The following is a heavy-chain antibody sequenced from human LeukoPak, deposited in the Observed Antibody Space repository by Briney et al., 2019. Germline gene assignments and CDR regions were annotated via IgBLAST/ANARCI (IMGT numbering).Heavy chain of an antibody. V-gene: IGHV4-39*07. CDR3: ARTSYSSGWYRPDHFDY. J-gene: IGHJ4*02. CDR1: GGSISSGGYY. Sequence: SETLSLTCTVSGGSISSGGYYWSWIRQPPGKGLEWIGEINHSGSTNYNPSLKSRVTISVVTSENQFSLKLSSVTAADTAVYYCARTSYSSGWYRPDHFDYWGQGTLVTVSS. CDR2: INHSGST. D-gene: IGHD6-19*01.